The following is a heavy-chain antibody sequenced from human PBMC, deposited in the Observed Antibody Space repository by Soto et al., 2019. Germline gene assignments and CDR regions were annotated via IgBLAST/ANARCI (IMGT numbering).Heavy chain of an antibody. Sequence: QVQLVQSGAEVKKPGASVKVTCKASGYTFTSYGISWVRQAPGQGLEWMGWISAYNGNTNYAQKLQGRVTMTTDTSTSTAYMELRSLRSDDTAVYYCARRNLGYCSSTSCYGDYYYYMDVWGKGTTVTVSS. V-gene: IGHV1-18*01. CDR2: ISAYNGNT. D-gene: IGHD2-2*01. CDR1: GYTFTSYG. J-gene: IGHJ6*03. CDR3: ARRNLGYCSSTSCYGDYYYYMDV.